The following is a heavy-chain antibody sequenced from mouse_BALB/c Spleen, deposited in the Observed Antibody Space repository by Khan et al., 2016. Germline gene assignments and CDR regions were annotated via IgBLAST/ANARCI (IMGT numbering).Heavy chain of an antibody. Sequence: EVKLRESGGGLVQPGGSLKLSCAASGFDFSRYWMSWVRQAPGKGLEWIGEINPDSRTINYAPSLKDKFIISRDNAKNTLYLQMSKVRSEDTALYYCARAGYYGYLAYWGQGTLVTVSA. CDR1: GFDFSRYW. CDR3: ARAGYYGYLAY. CDR2: INPDSRTI. J-gene: IGHJ3*01. V-gene: IGHV4-1*02. D-gene: IGHD1-1*01.